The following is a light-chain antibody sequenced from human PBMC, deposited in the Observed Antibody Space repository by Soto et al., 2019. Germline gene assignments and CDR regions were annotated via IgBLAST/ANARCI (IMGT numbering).Light chain of an antibody. Sequence: DIQMTQSPSSVSASVGDRVTITCRASQEIGNSLAWYQQKPGKAPKLLIYAASSLQSGVPSRFSGSGSGTDFTLTINSLQPEDFATYYCQQAYSFPITFGQGTRLEIK. CDR1: QEIGNS. CDR3: QQAYSFPIT. V-gene: IGKV1D-12*01. J-gene: IGKJ5*01. CDR2: AAS.